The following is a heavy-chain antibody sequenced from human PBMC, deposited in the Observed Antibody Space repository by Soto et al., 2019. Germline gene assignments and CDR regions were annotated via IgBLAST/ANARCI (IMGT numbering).Heavy chain of an antibody. CDR3: AREYSSSSLVYYYYGMDV. Sequence: GGSLRLSCAASGFTFSSYAMSWVRQAPVKGLEWVSAISGSGGSTYYADSVKGRFTISRDNSKNTLYLQMNSLRAEDTAVYYCAREYSSSSLVYYYYGMDVWGQGTTVTVSS. J-gene: IGHJ6*02. D-gene: IGHD6-6*01. CDR1: GFTFSSYA. CDR2: ISGSGGST. V-gene: IGHV3-23*01.